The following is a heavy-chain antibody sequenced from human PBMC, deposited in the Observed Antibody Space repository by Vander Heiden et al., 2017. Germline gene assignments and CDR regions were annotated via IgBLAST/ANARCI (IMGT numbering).Heavy chain of an antibody. CDR1: GFTFSSYG. J-gene: IGHJ4*02. CDR2: IWYDGSNK. V-gene: IGHV3-33*01. D-gene: IGHD2-21*02. CDR3: ARVVYGGNSGADY. Sequence: QVQLVESGGGVVQPGRSLRLSCAASGFTFSSYGMHWVRQAPGKGLEWVAVIWYDGSNKYYADSVKGRFTISRDNSKNTLYLQMNSLRAEDTAVYYCARVVYGGNSGADYWGQGTLVTVSS.